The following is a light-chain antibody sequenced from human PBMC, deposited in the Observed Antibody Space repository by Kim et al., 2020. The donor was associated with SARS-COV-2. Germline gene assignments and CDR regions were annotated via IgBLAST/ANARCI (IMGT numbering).Light chain of an antibody. CDR2: TTN. V-gene: IGLV1-44*01. CDR3: ASWDDRLNGWV. Sequence: GQRVTISWSGSSSNIASNSVDWFQHLPGTAPKLLIHTTNQRPSGVPDRFSGFKSGTSASLAISGLQSEDEADYYCASWDDRLNGWVFGGGTKVTVL. J-gene: IGLJ3*02. CDR1: SSNIASNS.